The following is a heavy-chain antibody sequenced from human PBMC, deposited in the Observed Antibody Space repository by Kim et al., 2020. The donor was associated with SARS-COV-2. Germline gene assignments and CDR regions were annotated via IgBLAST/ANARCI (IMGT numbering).Heavy chain of an antibody. CDR2: IYYSGST. CDR1: GGSISSSSYY. J-gene: IGHJ5*02. CDR3: AREALLRYFDWLLWGWFDP. Sequence: SETLSLTCTVSGGSISSSSYYWGWIRQPPGKGLEWIGSIYYSGSTYYNPSLKSRVTISVDTSKNQFSLKLSSVTAADTAVYYCAREALLRYFDWLLWGWFDPWGQGTLVTVSS. V-gene: IGHV4-39*07. D-gene: IGHD3-9*01.